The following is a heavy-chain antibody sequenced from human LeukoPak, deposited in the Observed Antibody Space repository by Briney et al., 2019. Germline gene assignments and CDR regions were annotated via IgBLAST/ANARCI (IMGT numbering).Heavy chain of an antibody. J-gene: IGHJ4*02. CDR2: MNPNSGNT. V-gene: IGHV1-8*03. CDR1: GYTFTSYY. D-gene: IGHD3-22*01. Sequence: ASVKVSCKASGYTFTSYYMHWVRQAAGQGLEWMGWMNPNSGNTGYAQKFQGRLTITRNASISTAYMELSSLRSDDTAVYYCARTKPDNSEIYNWGQGTLVTVSS. CDR3: ARTKPDNSEIYN.